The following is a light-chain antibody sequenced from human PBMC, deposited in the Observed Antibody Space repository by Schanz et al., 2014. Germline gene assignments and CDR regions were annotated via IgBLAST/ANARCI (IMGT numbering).Light chain of an antibody. CDR3: HQYGISPFT. CDR1: QSLSSNY. CDR2: GAS. V-gene: IGKV3-20*01. Sequence: EIVLTQSPGTLSLSPGERATLSCRASQSLSSNYLAWYQQTPGQAPRLLIYGASTRATGIPARFSGTGSGTEFTLTISSLQSEDFAVYYCHQYGISPFTFGPGTKVDIK. J-gene: IGKJ3*01.